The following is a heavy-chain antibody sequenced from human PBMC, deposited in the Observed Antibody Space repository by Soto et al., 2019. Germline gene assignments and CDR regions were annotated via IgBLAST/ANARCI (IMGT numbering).Heavy chain of an antibody. CDR3: ARDLMGAMVTGYYYGMDV. Sequence: GASVKVSCKASGYTFTGYYMHWGRQAPGQGLEWMGWINPNSGGTNYAQKFQGRVTMTRDTSISTAYMELSRLRSDDTAVYYCARDLMGAMVTGYYYGMDVWGQGTTVTVSS. CDR2: INPNSGGT. D-gene: IGHD5-18*01. CDR1: GYTFTGYY. J-gene: IGHJ6*02. V-gene: IGHV1-2*02.